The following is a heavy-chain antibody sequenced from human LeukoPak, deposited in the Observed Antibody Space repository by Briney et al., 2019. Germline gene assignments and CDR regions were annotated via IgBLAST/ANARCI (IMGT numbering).Heavy chain of an antibody. CDR1: GSTFSTYA. Sequence: GGSLRLSCVASGSTFSTYAMHWVRQAPGKGLEWVAVISYRGSDKYYGDSVKGRFTISRDNSKNTLYLQMNSLRTEDTAVFYCARAINSAWHNIDHWGQGTLVTVSS. J-gene: IGHJ4*02. CDR2: ISYRGSDK. V-gene: IGHV3-30*04. D-gene: IGHD2/OR15-2a*01. CDR3: ARAINSAWHNIDH.